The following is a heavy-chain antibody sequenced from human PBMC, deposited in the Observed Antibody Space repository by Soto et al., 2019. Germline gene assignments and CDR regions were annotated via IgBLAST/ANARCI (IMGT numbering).Heavy chain of an antibody. D-gene: IGHD3-16*01. CDR2: IWYDGSQK. CDR3: PKEVWGLYTFGRPLDN. V-gene: IGHV3-33*07. CDR1: GFNFSKFG. J-gene: IGHJ4*01. Sequence: QAHLVESGGRVVQPGRSLRLSCAASGFNFSKFGMYWVRQAPGKGLEWVAVIWYDGSQKYYADSVKGRFTISRDNSNNTLYLQMSSLRAEDTAVYYCPKEVWGLYTFGRPLDNWGHGTLVTVSS.